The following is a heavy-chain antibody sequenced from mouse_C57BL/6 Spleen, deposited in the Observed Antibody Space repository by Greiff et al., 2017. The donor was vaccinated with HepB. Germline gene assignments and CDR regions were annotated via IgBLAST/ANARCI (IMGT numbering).Heavy chain of an antibody. Sequence: VQLQQSGAELVRPGASVKLSCTASGFNIKDDYMHWVKQRPEQGLEWIGWIDPENGDTEYASKFQGKATITADTSSNTAYLQLSSLTSEDTAVYYCTPFITTVGGFDYWGQGTTLTVSS. V-gene: IGHV14-4*01. CDR3: TPFITTVGGFDY. D-gene: IGHD1-1*01. CDR1: GFNIKDDY. J-gene: IGHJ2*01. CDR2: IDPENGDT.